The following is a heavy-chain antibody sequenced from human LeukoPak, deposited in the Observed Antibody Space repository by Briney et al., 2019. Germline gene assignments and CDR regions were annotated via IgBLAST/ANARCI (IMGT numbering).Heavy chain of an antibody. Sequence: ASVKVSCKASGYTFTGYYMHWVRQAPGQGLEWMGGIIPIFGTANYAQKFQGRVTITADESTSTAYMELSSLRSEDTAVYYCARGSQYYYDSSGYYFDYWGQGTLVTVSS. CDR3: ARGSQYYYDSSGYYFDY. V-gene: IGHV1-69*13. D-gene: IGHD3-22*01. CDR1: GYTFTGYY. J-gene: IGHJ4*02. CDR2: IIPIFGTA.